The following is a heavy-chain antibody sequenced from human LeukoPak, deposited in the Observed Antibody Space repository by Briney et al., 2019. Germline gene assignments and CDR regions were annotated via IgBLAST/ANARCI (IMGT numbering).Heavy chain of an antibody. V-gene: IGHV1-58*01. CDR2: IFVGSGNT. D-gene: IGHD3-10*01. Sequence: ASVKVSCKASGFTFTSSAVQLVRQARGQRLEWIGGIFVGSGNTNYAQKFQERVTITRDMSTSTAYMELSSLRSEDTAVYYCAAVGGLLWFGELLGGFDPWGQGTLVTVSS. CDR1: GFTFTSSA. J-gene: IGHJ5*02. CDR3: AAVGGLLWFGELLGGFDP.